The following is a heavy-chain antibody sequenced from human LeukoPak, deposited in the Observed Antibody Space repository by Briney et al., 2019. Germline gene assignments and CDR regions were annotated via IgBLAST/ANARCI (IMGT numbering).Heavy chain of an antibody. V-gene: IGHV3-74*01. CDR3: ARDNDVWSLDF. CDR1: GFTFNKYW. D-gene: IGHD3-3*01. CDR2: IKGDTSYA. Sequence: WGSLRLPCVAYGFTFNKYWMHWVRQAPGKGLVWIARIKGDTSYANYADSVKGRFTISRDNAKNTLYLQMNSLRVEDTAVYYCARDNDVWSLDFWGPGSLVTVSS. J-gene: IGHJ4*02.